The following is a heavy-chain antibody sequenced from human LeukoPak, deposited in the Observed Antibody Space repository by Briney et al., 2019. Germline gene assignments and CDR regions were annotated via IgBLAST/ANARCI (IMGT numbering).Heavy chain of an antibody. CDR2: ISWNSGSI. V-gene: IGHV3-9*01. Sequence: GGSLRLSCAASGFTFDDYAMHWVRQAPGRGLEWVSGISWNSGSIGYADSVKGRFTISRDSSKNTLSLQMNSLRAEDTAVYYCAKIPKGGYFDYWGQGTLVTVSS. D-gene: IGHD2-2*01. J-gene: IGHJ4*02. CDR3: AKIPKGGYFDY. CDR1: GFTFDDYA.